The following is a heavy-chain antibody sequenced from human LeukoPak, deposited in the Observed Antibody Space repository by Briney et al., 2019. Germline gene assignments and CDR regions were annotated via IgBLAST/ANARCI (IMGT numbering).Heavy chain of an antibody. CDR1: GGSISSGNYY. J-gene: IGHJ5*02. V-gene: IGHV4-30-4*08. D-gene: IGHD6-19*01. Sequence: KASETLSLTCTVSGGSISSGNYYWSWIRQPPGKGLEWIGYIYYSGSTYYNPSLKSRVTISVDTSKNQFSLKLSSVTAADTAVYYCARASGRIAVAENWFDPWGQGTLVTVSS. CDR2: IYYSGST. CDR3: ARASGRIAVAENWFDP.